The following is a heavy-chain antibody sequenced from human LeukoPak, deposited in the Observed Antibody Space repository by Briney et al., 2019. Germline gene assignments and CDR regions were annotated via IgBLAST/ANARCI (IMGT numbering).Heavy chain of an antibody. CDR1: GGSISSSSYY. CDR3: ARSYCSGGSCRPYYYYYYGMDV. J-gene: IGHJ6*02. V-gene: IGHV4-39*01. D-gene: IGHD2-15*01. Sequence: SETLSLTCTVSGGSISSSSYYWGWIRQPPGKGLEWIGSIYYSGSTYYNPSLKSRVTISVDTSKNQFSLKLSSVTAADAAVYYCARSYCSGGSCRPYYYYYYGMDVWGQGTTVTVSS. CDR2: IYYSGST.